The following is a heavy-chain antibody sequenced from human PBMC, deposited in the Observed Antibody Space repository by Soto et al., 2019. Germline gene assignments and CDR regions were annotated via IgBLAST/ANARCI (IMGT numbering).Heavy chain of an antibody. CDR2: ISAYNGNT. D-gene: IGHD6-19*01. V-gene: IGHV1-18*01. CDR1: GYTFTSYG. CDR3: ARDEWAVAGTFDY. Sequence: GASVKVSCKASGYTFTSYGISWVRQAPGQGLEWMGWISAYNGNTNYAQKLQGRVTMTTDTSTSTAHMELRSLRSDDTAVYYCARDEWAVAGTFDYWGQGTLVTVSS. J-gene: IGHJ4*02.